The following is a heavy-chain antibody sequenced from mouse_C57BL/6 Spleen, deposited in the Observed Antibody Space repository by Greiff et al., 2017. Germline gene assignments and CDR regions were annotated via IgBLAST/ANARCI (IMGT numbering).Heavy chain of an antibody. CDR1: GFTFSSYA. V-gene: IGHV5-9-1*02. CDR3: TRDGDGPGTWFAY. D-gene: IGHD4-1*01. CDR2: ISSGGDYT. J-gene: IGHJ3*01. Sequence: EVQGVESGAGLVKPGGSLKLSCAASGFTFSSYAMSWVRQTPEKRLEWVAYISSGGDYTYYADTVKGRFTISRDTARNTLYLQMSSLKSEDTALYYCTRDGDGPGTWFAYWGQGTLVTVSA.